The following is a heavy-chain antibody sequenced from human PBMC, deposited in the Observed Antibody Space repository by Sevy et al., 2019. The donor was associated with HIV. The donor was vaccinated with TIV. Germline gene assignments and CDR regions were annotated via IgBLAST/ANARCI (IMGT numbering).Heavy chain of an antibody. V-gene: IGHV3-48*02. CDR1: GFTFSSYS. CDR2: ISSSSSTI. CDR3: ASSITMIVVGPLFF. J-gene: IGHJ4*02. Sequence: GQSLKISCAASGFTFSSYSMNWVRQAPGKGLEWVSYISSSSSTIYYAASVKGRFTISRDNAKNSLYLQMNSLRDEDTAVYYCASSITMIVVGPLFFWGQGTLVTVSS. D-gene: IGHD3-22*01.